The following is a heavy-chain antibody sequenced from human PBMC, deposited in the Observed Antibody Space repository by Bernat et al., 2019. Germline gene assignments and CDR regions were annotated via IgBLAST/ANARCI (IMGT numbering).Heavy chain of an antibody. CDR2: IYYSGST. J-gene: IGHJ5*02. V-gene: IGHV4-31*03. CDR1: GGSISSGASY. CDR3: ARDVMVRGVRRFDP. Sequence: QVQLQESGPGLVKPSHTLSLTCTVSGGSISSGASYWSWIRQHPGKGLEWIGYIYYSGSTYYNPSLKSRVTISVDTSKNQFSLKLSSVTAADTAVYYCARDVMVRGVRRFDPWGQGTLVTVSS. D-gene: IGHD3-10*01.